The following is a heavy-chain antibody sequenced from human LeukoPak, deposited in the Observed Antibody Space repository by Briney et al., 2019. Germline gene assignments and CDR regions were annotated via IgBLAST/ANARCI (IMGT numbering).Heavy chain of an antibody. CDR3: TRGGGGSDYYYYGMDV. J-gene: IGHJ6*02. CDR1: GFTFNTYS. Sequence: TGGSLRLSCAASGFTFNTYSLIWVRQAPGKGLEWVGFIRSKAYGGTTEYAASVKGRFTISRDDSKSIAYLQMNSLKTEDTAVYYCTRGGGGSDYYYYGMDVWGQGTTVTVSS. V-gene: IGHV3-49*04. CDR2: IRSKAYGGTT. D-gene: IGHD1-26*01.